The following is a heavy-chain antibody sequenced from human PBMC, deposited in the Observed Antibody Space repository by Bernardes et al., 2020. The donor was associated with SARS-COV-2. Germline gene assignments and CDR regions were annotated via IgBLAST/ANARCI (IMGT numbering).Heavy chain of an antibody. CDR1: GFSLSTSGVG. J-gene: IGHJ4*02. CDR2: IYWNDDK. CDR3: AHARHRITIFGVVITTPWYFDY. V-gene: IGHV2-5*01. Sequence: SSPTLVKPTQTLTLTCTFSGFSLSTSGVGVGWIRQPPGKVLEWLALIYWNDDKRYSPSLKSRLTITKDTSKNQVVLTMTNMDPVDTATYYCAHARHRITIFGVVITTPWYFDYWGQGTLVTVSS. D-gene: IGHD3-3*01.